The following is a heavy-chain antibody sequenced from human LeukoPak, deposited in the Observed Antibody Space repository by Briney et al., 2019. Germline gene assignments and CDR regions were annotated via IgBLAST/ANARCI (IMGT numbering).Heavy chain of an antibody. Sequence: SETLSLTCTVSGGSISSSSYYWGWIRQPPGKGLEWIGSIYYSGSTYYNPSLKSRVTISVDTSKNQFSLKLSSVTAADTAVYYCARGRIAAAGDWFDPWGQGTLVTVSS. CDR3: ARGRIAAAGDWFDP. V-gene: IGHV4-39*07. CDR1: GGSISSSSYY. J-gene: IGHJ5*02. CDR2: IYYSGST. D-gene: IGHD6-13*01.